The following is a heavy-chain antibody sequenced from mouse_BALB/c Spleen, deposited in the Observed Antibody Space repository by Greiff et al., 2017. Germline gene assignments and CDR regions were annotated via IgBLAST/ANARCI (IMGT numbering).Heavy chain of an antibody. Sequence: EVQLVESGPELVKPGASVKISCKASGYTFTDYNMHWVKQSPGKSLEWIGYIYPYNGGTGYNQKFKSKATLTVDNSSSTAYMELRSLTSEDSAVYYCARITVVARYFDYWGQGTTLTVSS. CDR1: GYTFTDYN. D-gene: IGHD1-1*01. CDR2: IYPYNGGT. V-gene: IGHV1S29*02. CDR3: ARITVVARYFDY. J-gene: IGHJ2*01.